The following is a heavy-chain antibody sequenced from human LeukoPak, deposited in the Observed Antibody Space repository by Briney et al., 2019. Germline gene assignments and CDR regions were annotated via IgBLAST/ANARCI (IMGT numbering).Heavy chain of an antibody. CDR3: AREVGWQQLVHY. CDR2: INPNSGGT. V-gene: IGHV1-2*02. D-gene: IGHD6-13*01. CDR1: GYTFTGYY. J-gene: IGHJ4*02. Sequence: ASVKVSCKASGYTFTGYYLHWVRQAPGQGLEWMGWINPNSGGTNYAQKFQGRVTMTRDTSISTAYMELSRLRSDDTAVYYCAREVGWQQLVHYWGQGTLVTVSS.